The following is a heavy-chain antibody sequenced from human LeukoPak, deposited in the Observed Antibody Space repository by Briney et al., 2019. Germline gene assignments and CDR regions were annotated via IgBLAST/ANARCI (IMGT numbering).Heavy chain of an antibody. J-gene: IGHJ6*02. Sequence: SETLSLTCTVSGGSLSSYYWGWIGQPPGKGVEGIGYIYYSGRTNYNPSLKSRVTISVDPSKNQFSLKLGSVTAADTAVYYCARRYCSGGSCLRTSSGMDVWGQGTTVTVSS. CDR3: ARRYCSGGSCLRTSSGMDV. CDR2: IYYSGRT. CDR1: GGSLSSYY. V-gene: IGHV4-59*01. D-gene: IGHD2-15*01.